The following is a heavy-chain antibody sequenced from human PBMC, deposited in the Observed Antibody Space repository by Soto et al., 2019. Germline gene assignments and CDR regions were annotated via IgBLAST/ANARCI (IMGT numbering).Heavy chain of an antibody. Sequence: ASVKVSCKASGYTFTSYGISWVRQAPGQGLEWMGWISAYNGNTNYAQKLQGRVTMTTDTSTSTAYMELRSLRSDDTAVYYCARGRAHGSGWCGVFDYWRQRTLGTVSS. V-gene: IGHV1-18*04. D-gene: IGHD3-10*01. J-gene: IGHJ4*02. CDR1: GYTFTSYG. CDR3: ARGRAHGSGWCGVFDY. CDR2: ISAYNGNT.